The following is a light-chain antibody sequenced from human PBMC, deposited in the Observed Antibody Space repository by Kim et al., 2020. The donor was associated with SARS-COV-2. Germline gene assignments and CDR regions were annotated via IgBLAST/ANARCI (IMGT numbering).Light chain of an antibody. CDR2: EDN. CDR3: LSYDNNNQGV. J-gene: IGLJ3*02. Sequence: KTVTTSCTGSGGSIATNYVQWYQQRPGSPPATVIYEDNQRPSGVPDRFSGSIDSSSNSASLTISGLKTDDEADYYCLSYDNNNQGVFGGGTQLTVL. CDR1: GGSIATNY. V-gene: IGLV6-57*02.